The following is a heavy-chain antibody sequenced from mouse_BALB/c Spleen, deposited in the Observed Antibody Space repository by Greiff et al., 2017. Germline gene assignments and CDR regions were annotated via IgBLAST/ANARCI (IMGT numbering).Heavy chain of an antibody. CDR2: IWAGGST. Sequence: VHLVESGPGLVAPSQSLSITCTVSGFSLTSYGVHWVRQPPGKGLEWLGVIWAGGSTNYNSALMSRLSISKDNSKSQVFLKMNSLQTDDTAMYYCARNYGSSYYFDYWGQGTTLTVSS. CDR1: GFSLTSYG. CDR3: ARNYGSSYYFDY. D-gene: IGHD1-1*01. V-gene: IGHV2-9*02. J-gene: IGHJ2*01.